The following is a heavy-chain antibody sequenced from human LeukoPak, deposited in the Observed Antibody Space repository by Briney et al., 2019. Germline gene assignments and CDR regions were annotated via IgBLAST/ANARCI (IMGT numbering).Heavy chain of an antibody. Sequence: PGRSLRLSCAASGFTFSSYGMHWVRHAPGKGLEWVAVIWYDGSNKYYADSVKGRFTISRDNSKNTLYLQMNSLRAEDTAVYYCARGYCSSTSCVWFDPWGQGTLVTVSS. CDR1: GFTFSSYG. V-gene: IGHV3-33*01. CDR3: ARGYCSSTSCVWFDP. D-gene: IGHD2-2*01. CDR2: IWYDGSNK. J-gene: IGHJ5*02.